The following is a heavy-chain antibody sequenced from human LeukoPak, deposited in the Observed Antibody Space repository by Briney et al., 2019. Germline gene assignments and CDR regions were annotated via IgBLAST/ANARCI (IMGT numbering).Heavy chain of an antibody. CDR1: GFKFNDYG. V-gene: IGHV3-23*01. CDR3: ARIIGALGTYRYDS. D-gene: IGHD3-16*02. J-gene: IGHJ4*02. CDR2: ISASGSLI. Sequence: GGSLTLSCAASGFKFNDYGMSWVRQTPGKGLEWVSSISASGSLIYYTDSVEGRFTISRDNSKNTLYLQMNSLRPEDAAVYYCARIIGALGTYRYDSWGQGTLVSVSS.